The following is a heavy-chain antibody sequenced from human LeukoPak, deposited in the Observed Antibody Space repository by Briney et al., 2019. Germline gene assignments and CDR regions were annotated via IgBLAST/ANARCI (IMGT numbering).Heavy chain of an antibody. J-gene: IGHJ4*02. CDR1: GFAFSSYW. V-gene: IGHV3-7*03. CDR2: IKQDGSEK. D-gene: IGHD3-22*01. CDR3: ARDGEFSYGSSSY. Sequence: SGGSLRLSCVASGFAFSSYWMNWVRQAPGEGLEWVANIKQDGSEKYYVDSVKGRFTISRDNAKNSLYLQMNSLRAEDTAVYYCARDGEFSYGSSSYWGQGSLVTVSS.